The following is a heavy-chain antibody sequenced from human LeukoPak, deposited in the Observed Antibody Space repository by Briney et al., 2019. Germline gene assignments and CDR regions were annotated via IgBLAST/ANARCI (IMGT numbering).Heavy chain of an antibody. J-gene: IGHJ4*02. D-gene: IGHD5-18*01. V-gene: IGHV4-39*01. Sequence: SETLSLTCTVSVGSISSSSYYWGWIRQPPGKWLEWIGSIYYSGSTYYNPSLKSRVTISVDTSKNQFSLKLSSVTAADTAVYYCARPSYGGNYFDYWGQGTLVTVSS. CDR2: IYYSGST. CDR1: VGSISSSSYY. CDR3: ARPSYGGNYFDY.